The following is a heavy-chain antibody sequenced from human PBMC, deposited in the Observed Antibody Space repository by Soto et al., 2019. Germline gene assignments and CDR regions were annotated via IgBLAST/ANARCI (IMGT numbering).Heavy chain of an antibody. CDR2: IAHDGSNA. CDR1: GFTFRNHA. CDR3: ARGDREDILVVVGARPGEYGTDI. Sequence: QVQLVESGGGVVQPGGSLRLSCAASGFTFRNHAMHWVRQAPGKGLECLAVIAHDGSNAFYRDSVKGRFTVSRDNSKNTLYLYRNSRRSEDTGVYYCARGDREDILVVVGARPGEYGTDIWGQGTTVIVSS. J-gene: IGHJ6*02. V-gene: IGHV3-30-3*01. D-gene: IGHD2-15*01.